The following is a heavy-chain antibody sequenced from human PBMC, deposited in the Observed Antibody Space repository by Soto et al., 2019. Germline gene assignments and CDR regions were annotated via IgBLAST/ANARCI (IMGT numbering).Heavy chain of an antibody. CDR3: KGTLGSRAPLPTSRSVDY. CDR1: GGSISSSSYY. CDR2: IYYSGST. D-gene: IGHD1-1*01. V-gene: IGHV4-39*01. J-gene: IGHJ4*02. Sequence: PSETLSLTCTVSGGSISSSSYYWGWIRQPPGKGLEWIGSIYYSGSTYYNPSLKSRVTISVDTSKNQFSLKLSSVTAADTAVYYCKGTLGSRAPLPTSRSVDYWGQGTLVTVSS.